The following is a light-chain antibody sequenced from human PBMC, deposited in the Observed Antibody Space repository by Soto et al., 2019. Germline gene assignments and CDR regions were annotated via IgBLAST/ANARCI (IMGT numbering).Light chain of an antibody. V-gene: IGKV3-15*01. Sequence: EIVLTQSPATLSLSPGERATLSCRASQSINRHLAWYRQKPGQGPRLLIYVASTRATGIPARFSGSGSGTEFTLTISSLQSEDFAVYYCQQYNNWPPWTFGQGTKVDIK. J-gene: IGKJ1*01. CDR3: QQYNNWPPWT. CDR2: VAS. CDR1: QSINRH.